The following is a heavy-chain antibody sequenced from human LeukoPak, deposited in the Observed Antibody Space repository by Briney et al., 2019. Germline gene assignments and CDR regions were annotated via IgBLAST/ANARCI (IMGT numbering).Heavy chain of an antibody. CDR3: ARASSSWVSDY. V-gene: IGHV1-3*01. J-gene: IGHJ4*02. CDR1: GYTFTSYA. CDR2: INAGNGNT. D-gene: IGHD6-13*01. Sequence: ASVKVSCKASGYTFTSYAMHWVRQAPGQRLEWMGWINAGNGNTKYSQKFQGRVTITGDTSASTAYMELSSLRSEDTAVYYCARASSSWVSDYWGQGTLVTVSS.